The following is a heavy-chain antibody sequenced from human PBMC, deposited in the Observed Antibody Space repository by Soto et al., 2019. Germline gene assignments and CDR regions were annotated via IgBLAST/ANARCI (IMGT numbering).Heavy chain of an antibody. D-gene: IGHD3-22*01. CDR1: GDSISSGGYY. CDR3: ARAVSEDEDSSGFYDYFDE. V-gene: IGHV4-31*03. Sequence: PSETLSLTCTVSGDSISSGGYYWSWIRQHPGKGLEWIGYIYYSGSTYYNPSLKSRVTISVDTSKNQFSLKQSSVTAADTAVYYCARAVSEDEDSSGFYDYFDEWGQGTSDTVYS. J-gene: IGHJ4*02. CDR2: IYYSGST.